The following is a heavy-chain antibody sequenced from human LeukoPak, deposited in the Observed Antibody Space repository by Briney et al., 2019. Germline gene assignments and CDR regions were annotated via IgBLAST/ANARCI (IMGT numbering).Heavy chain of an antibody. Sequence: SDTLSLTCTVSGGSISRYYWSWMRQPAGKGLEWMGRIYTSGSTNYNPSLKSRVTMSVDTSKNQFSLKLSSVTAADTAVYYCASKRGYSYGSSTWFDPWGQGTLVTVSS. V-gene: IGHV4-4*07. J-gene: IGHJ5*02. D-gene: IGHD5-18*01. CDR3: ASKRGYSYGSSTWFDP. CDR1: GGSISRYY. CDR2: IYTSGST.